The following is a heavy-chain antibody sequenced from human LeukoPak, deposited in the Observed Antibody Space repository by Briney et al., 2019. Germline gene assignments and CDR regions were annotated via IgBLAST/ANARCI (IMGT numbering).Heavy chain of an antibody. Sequence: SVKVSCKASGGTFSSYAISWVRQAPGHGLEWMGGIIPIFGTANYAQKFQGRVTITADESTSTAYMELSSLRSEDTAVYYCARGPGCSGGSCPFNYWGQGTLVTVSS. CDR2: IIPIFGTA. CDR1: GGTFSSYA. CDR3: ARGPGCSGGSCPFNY. J-gene: IGHJ4*02. D-gene: IGHD2-15*01. V-gene: IGHV1-69*13.